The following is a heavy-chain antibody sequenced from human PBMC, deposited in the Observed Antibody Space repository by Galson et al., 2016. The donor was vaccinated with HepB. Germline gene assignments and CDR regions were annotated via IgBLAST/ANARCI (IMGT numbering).Heavy chain of an antibody. CDR2: IYYSGST. J-gene: IGHJ4*02. CDR3: ARQGRGAAAGIDY. Sequence: SETLSLTCTVSGGSISSYYWSWIRQPPGKGLEWIGYIYYSGSTKYNPSLKSRVTISVDTSKNQFSLKLSSVTAADTAVYYCARQGRGAAAGIDYWGQGTLVTVSS. CDR1: GGSISSYY. D-gene: IGHD6-13*01. V-gene: IGHV4-59*08.